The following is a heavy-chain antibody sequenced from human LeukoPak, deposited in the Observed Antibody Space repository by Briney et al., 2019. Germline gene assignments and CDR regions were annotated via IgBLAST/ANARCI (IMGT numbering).Heavy chain of an antibody. V-gene: IGHV1-69*13. CDR3: ARGPPLTYDHTPEGYYHYYMDV. D-gene: IGHD1-14*01. J-gene: IGHJ6*03. Sequence: EASVKVSCKTSGGTFSNFAFAWVRQAPGQGLEWMGGIIPIFATTNYAQEFQGRVSITADESTSTVYMELNSLRSDDTAVYYCARGPPLTYDHTPEGYYHYYMDVWGKGTTVTISS. CDR2: IIPIFATT. CDR1: GGTFSNFA.